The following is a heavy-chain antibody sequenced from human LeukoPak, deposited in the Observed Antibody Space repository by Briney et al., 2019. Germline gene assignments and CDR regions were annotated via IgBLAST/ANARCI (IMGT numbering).Heavy chain of an antibody. CDR2: ISAYNGNT. CDR3: ARDRPNYYDSSGLPEDAFDI. J-gene: IGHJ3*02. D-gene: IGHD3-22*01. CDR1: GYTFTSYG. Sequence: GASVKVSCKASGYTFTSYGISWVRQAPGQGLEWMGWISAYNGNTNYAQKLQGRVTMTTDTSTSTAYMELRSLRSNDTAVYYCARDRPNYYDSSGLPEDAFDIWGQGTMVTVSS. V-gene: IGHV1-18*01.